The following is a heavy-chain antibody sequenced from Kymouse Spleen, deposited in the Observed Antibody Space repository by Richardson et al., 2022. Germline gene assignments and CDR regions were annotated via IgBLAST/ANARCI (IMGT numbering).Heavy chain of an antibody. CDR2: IYYSGST. CDR1: GGSVSSGSYY. J-gene: IGHJ6*02. V-gene: IGHV4-61*01. Sequence: QVQLQESGPGLVKPSETLSLTCTVSGGSVSSGSYYWSWIRQPPGKGLEWIGYIYYSGSTNYNPSLKSRVTISVDTSKNQFSLKLSSVTAADTAVYYCARAVDYYYYGMDVWGQGTTVTVSS. D-gene: IGHD6-19*01. CDR3: ARAVDYYYYGMDV.